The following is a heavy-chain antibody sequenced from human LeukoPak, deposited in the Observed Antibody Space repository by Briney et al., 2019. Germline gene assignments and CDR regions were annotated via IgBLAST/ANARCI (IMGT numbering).Heavy chain of an antibody. CDR2: ISAYNGNT. CDR1: GYTFTSYG. Sequence: ASVKVSCKASGYTFTSYGISWVRQAPGQGLEWMGWISAYNGNTNYAQKLRGRVTMTTDTSTSTAYMELRSLRSDDTAVYYCARVPRDSRGSSSSLRWFDPWGQGTLVTVSS. V-gene: IGHV1-18*01. J-gene: IGHJ5*02. CDR3: ARVPRDSRGSSSSLRWFDP. D-gene: IGHD6-6*01.